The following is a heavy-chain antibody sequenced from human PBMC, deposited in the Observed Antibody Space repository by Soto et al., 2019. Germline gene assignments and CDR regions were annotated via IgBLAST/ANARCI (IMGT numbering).Heavy chain of an antibody. Sequence: SETLSLTCTVSGGSISSSSYYWGWIRQPPGKGLEWIGSIYYNGSTYYNPSLKSRVTISVDTSKNQFSLKLGSVTAADTAVYYCAREYVVTSAFDIWGQGTMVTVSS. CDR2: IYYNGST. D-gene: IGHD2-21*02. CDR3: AREYVVTSAFDI. CDR1: GGSISSSSYY. V-gene: IGHV4-39*01. J-gene: IGHJ3*02.